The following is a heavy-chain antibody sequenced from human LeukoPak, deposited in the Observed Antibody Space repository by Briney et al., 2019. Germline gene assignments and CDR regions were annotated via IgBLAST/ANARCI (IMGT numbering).Heavy chain of an antibody. CDR2: IWSDGSDK. CDR1: GFTFSHYG. J-gene: IGHJ1*01. CDR3: AKDAQRGFDYSNSLQN. V-gene: IGHV3-33*06. Sequence: GGSLRLSCAASGFTFSHYGTHWVRQTPGAGLEWVAVIWSDGSDKYYAKSVKGRFTISRDNSKNSLFLQMNSLRAEDTAVYYCAKDAQRGFDYSNSLQNWGQGILVTVSS. D-gene: IGHD4-11*01.